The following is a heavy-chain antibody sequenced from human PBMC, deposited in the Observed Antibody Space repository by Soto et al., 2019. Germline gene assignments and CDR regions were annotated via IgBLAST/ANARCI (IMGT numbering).Heavy chain of an antibody. D-gene: IGHD6-6*01. CDR2: IYYSGST. Sequence: SETLSLTCTVSGGSISSGGYYWSWIRQHPGKGLEWIGYIYYSGSTYYNPSLKSRVTISVDTSKNQFSLKLSSVTAADTAMYYCARGYSSSSGWHVCNYLDYWGQGTLVTVSS. J-gene: IGHJ4*02. V-gene: IGHV4-31*03. CDR1: GGSISSGGYY. CDR3: ARGYSSSSGWHVCNYLDY.